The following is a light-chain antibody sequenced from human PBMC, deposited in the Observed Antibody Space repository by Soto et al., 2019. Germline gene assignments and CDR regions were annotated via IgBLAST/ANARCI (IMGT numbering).Light chain of an antibody. V-gene: IGKV1-5*03. J-gene: IGKJ1*01. CDR1: QSISPW. Sequence: DLQMTQSPSTLSASVGDRVTITCRASQSISPWLAWYQQKPGKAPKLLIYKASSLQSGVPSRFSGNGSGTEFILTISSLQPDDFATYYCQQYINRWTFGQGTKVEIK. CDR3: QQYINRWT. CDR2: KAS.